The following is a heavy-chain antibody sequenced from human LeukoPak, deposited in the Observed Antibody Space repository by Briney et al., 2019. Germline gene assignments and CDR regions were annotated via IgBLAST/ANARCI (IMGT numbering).Heavy chain of an antibody. CDR3: ARVHDY. CDR1: GGSISSGSYY. CDR2: IYTSGST. V-gene: IGHV4-61*02. Sequence: PSETLSLTCTVSGGSISSGSYYWSWIRQPAGKGLEWIGRIYTSGSTNYNPSLKSRVTISVDTSKNQFSLKLSSVTAADTAVYYCARVHDYWGQGTLVTVSS. J-gene: IGHJ4*02. D-gene: IGHD3-10*01.